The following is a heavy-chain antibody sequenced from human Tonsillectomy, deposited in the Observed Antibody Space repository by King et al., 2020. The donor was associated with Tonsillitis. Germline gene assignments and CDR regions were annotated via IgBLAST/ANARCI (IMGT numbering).Heavy chain of an antibody. J-gene: IGHJ5*02. CDR2: ISSSSSYI. CDR3: ARDGTERSGNWFDP. CDR1: GFTFSSYS. D-gene: IGHD1-1*01. Sequence: DVQLVESGGGLVKPGGSLRLSCAASGFTFSSYSMNWVRQAPGKGLEWVSSISSSSSYIYYADSVKGRFTISRDNAKNSLYLQMNSLRAEATAVYYCARDGTERSGNWFDPWGQGTLVTVSS. V-gene: IGHV3-21*01.